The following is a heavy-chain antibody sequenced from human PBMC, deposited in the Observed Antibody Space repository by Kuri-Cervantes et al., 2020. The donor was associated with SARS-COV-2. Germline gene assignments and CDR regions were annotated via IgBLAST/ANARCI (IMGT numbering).Heavy chain of an antibody. CDR1: GFTFSSYE. D-gene: IGHD5-24*01. CDR2: IKQDGSEK. V-gene: IGHV3-7*01. CDR3: ARAGDGYPLNVY. J-gene: IGHJ4*02. Sequence: GGSLRLSCAASGFTFSSYEMNWVRQAPGKGLEWVANIKQDGSEKYYVDSVKGRFAISRDNAKNSLYLQMNSLRAEDTAVYYCARAGDGYPLNVYWGQGTLVTVSS.